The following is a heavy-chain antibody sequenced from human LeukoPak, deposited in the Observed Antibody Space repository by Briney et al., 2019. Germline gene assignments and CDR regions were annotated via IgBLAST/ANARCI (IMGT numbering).Heavy chain of an antibody. V-gene: IGHV3-30*02. CDR2: IRYDGSNK. CDR1: GFTFSSYG. Sequence: GGSLRLSCAASGFTFSSYGMHWVRQAPGKGLEWVAFIRYDGSNKNYADSVKGRFTISRDTSKNTLYLQMNSLRAEDTAVYYCAKETPESCSGGSCYSGYDAFDIWGQGTMVTVSS. D-gene: IGHD2-15*01. J-gene: IGHJ3*02. CDR3: AKETPESCSGGSCYSGYDAFDI.